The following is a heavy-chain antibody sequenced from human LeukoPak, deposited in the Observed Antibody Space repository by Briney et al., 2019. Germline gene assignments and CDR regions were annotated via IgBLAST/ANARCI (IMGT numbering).Heavy chain of an antibody. Sequence: GGSLRLSCAASGFTFSSYAMSWVRQAPGKGLEWVSAISGSGGSTYYADSVKGRFTISRDNSKNTLYLQMNSLRAEDTAVYYCAKDKYCSSTSCYGNWLDPWGQGTLVTVSS. D-gene: IGHD2-2*01. CDR3: AKDKYCSSTSCYGNWLDP. CDR1: GFTFSSYA. V-gene: IGHV3-23*01. CDR2: ISGSGGST. J-gene: IGHJ5*02.